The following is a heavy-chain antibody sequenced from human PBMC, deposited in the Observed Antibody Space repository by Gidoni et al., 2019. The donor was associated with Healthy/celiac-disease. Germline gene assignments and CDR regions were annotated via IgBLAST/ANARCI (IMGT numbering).Heavy chain of an antibody. CDR2: ISGSGGST. Sequence: EVQLLESGGGLVQPGGSLRLSCAASGFPFSRYAMSWVRQAPGKGLEWVSAISGSGGSTYYADSVKGRFTISRDNSKNTLYLQMNSLRAEDTAVYYCAKVKGRATVVTPSPLDYWGQGTLVTVSS. V-gene: IGHV3-23*01. CDR1: GFPFSRYA. J-gene: IGHJ4*02. D-gene: IGHD4-17*01. CDR3: AKVKGRATVVTPSPLDY.